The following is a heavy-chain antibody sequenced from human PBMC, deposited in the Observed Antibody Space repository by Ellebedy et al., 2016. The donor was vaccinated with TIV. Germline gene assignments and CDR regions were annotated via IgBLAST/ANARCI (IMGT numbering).Heavy chain of an antibody. Sequence: ASVKVSXKASGGTFSSYAISWVRQAPGQGLEWMGIINPSGGSTSYAQKFQGRVTMTRDTSTSTVYMELSSLRSEDTAVYYCARDPQSPSTRHDMDVWGQGTTVTVSS. CDR3: ARDPQSPSTRHDMDV. D-gene: IGHD1-1*01. CDR1: GGTFSSYA. CDR2: INPSGGST. V-gene: IGHV1-46*01. J-gene: IGHJ6*02.